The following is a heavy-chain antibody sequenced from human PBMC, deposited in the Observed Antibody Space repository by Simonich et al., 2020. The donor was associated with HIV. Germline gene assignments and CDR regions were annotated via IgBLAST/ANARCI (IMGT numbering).Heavy chain of an antibody. Sequence: QEQLVQSGAEVKKPGASVKVSCEASGYTFTGYYIHWVRQAPGQWRGWMGRINPKTGDTNFAQKFQGRVSMIRDTSISTAFMELSSLRSDDTAVYYCARGPNTGGYDSFGGQGTLVTVSS. V-gene: IGHV1-2*06. D-gene: IGHD5-12*01. CDR2: INPKTGDT. J-gene: IGHJ4*02. CDR1: GYTFTGYY. CDR3: ARGPNTGGYDSF.